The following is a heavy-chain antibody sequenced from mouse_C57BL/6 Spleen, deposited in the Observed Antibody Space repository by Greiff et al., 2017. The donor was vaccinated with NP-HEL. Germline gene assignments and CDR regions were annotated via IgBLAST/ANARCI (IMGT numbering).Heavy chain of an antibody. CDR2: INPSSGYT. J-gene: IGHJ4*01. V-gene: IGHV1-4*01. Sequence: QVHVKQSGAELARPGASVKMSCKASGYTFTSYTMHWVKQRPGQGLEWIGYINPSSGYTKYNQKFKDKATLTADKSSSTAYMQLSSLTSEDSAVYYCARDAGSYYAMDYWGQGTSVTVSS. CDR1: GYTFTSYT. CDR3: ARDAGSYYAMDY.